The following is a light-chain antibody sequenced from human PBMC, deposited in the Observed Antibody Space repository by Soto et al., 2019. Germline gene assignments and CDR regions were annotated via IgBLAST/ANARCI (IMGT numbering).Light chain of an antibody. J-gene: IGKJ1*01. CDR1: QSVSGH. CDR2: GAS. CDR3: HQYHYWWT. Sequence: IVMTQSPATLSVAPWERVTLSCRASQSVSGHLAWYQQKAGQAPRLIISGASTRATGIPARFSGSGSGTEFTLTISSLQSEDFAVYYCHQYHYWWTFGQGTKVDIK. V-gene: IGKV3-15*01.